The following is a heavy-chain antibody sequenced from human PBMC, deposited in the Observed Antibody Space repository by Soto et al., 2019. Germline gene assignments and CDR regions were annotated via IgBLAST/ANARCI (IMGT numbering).Heavy chain of an antibody. CDR2: IYWDGDK. D-gene: IGHD3-3*01. CDR1: GFSLSSSGVG. CDR3: AHRPNDFWSGSEGYYFDY. J-gene: IGHJ4*02. Sequence: QITLKESGPTLVKPTQTLTLTCTFSGFSLSSSGVGVGWIRQPPGKALEWLALIYWDGDKRYSPTLRSRLTITKDNSKNQVVLTMTDMDPVDTATYYCAHRPNDFWSGSEGYYFDYWGQGTLVTVSS. V-gene: IGHV2-5*02.